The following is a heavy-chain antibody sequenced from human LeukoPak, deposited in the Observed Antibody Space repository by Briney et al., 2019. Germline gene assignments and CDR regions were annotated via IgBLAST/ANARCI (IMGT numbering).Heavy chain of an antibody. J-gene: IGHJ5*02. D-gene: IGHD6-19*01. CDR2: IYPGDSDT. V-gene: IGHV5-51*01. CDR1: GYSFTSYW. CDR3: ARHLGSGWYPTAYNWFDP. Sequence: ESLKISCKGSGYSFTSYWIGWVRQMPGKGLEWMGIIYPGDSDTRYSPSFQGQVTISADKSISTAYLQWSSLKASDTAMYYCARHLGSGWYPTAYNWFDPWGQGTLVTVSS.